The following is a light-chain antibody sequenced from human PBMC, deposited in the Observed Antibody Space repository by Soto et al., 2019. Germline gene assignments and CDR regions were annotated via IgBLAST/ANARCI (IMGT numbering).Light chain of an antibody. CDR3: QQYGSSPYI. CDR2: GAS. J-gene: IGKJ2*01. V-gene: IGKV3-20*01. Sequence: ESVLTQSPGTLSLSPGERATLSCRASQRLSSNYLAWFQQKPRQPPRLLIYGASGRATGIPARFSGSGSGTDFTLTISSLEPEDFAVYYCQQYGSSPYIFGQGTKLEIK. CDR1: QRLSSNY.